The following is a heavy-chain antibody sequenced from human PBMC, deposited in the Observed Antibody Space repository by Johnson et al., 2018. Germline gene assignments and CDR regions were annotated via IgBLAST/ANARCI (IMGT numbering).Heavy chain of an antibody. CDR2: INHSGST. CDR3: VRGLRIVGAKYFQH. V-gene: IGHV4-34*01. D-gene: IGHD1-26*01. CDR1: GGSFSGYY. J-gene: IGHJ1*01. Sequence: QVQLQESGAGLLKPSETLSLTCAVYGGSFSGYYWSWIRQPPGKGLEWIGEINHSGSTNYNPSLKSRVTISVDTSKNQFSLKLSSVTAADTAVYYCVRGLRIVGAKYFQHWGQGTLVTVSS.